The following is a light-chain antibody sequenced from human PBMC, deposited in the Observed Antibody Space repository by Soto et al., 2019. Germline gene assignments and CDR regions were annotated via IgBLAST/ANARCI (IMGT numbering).Light chain of an antibody. Sequence: IPMTPAPSTLFGSLGDRITLNCRASQTISSWLAWYQQKPGKAPKLLIYKASTLKSGVPSRFSGSGSGTEFTLTISSLQPDDFATYYCQHYNSYSEAFGQGTRGDIK. CDR3: QHYNSYSEA. V-gene: IGKV1-5*03. J-gene: IGKJ1*01. CDR1: QTISSW. CDR2: KAS.